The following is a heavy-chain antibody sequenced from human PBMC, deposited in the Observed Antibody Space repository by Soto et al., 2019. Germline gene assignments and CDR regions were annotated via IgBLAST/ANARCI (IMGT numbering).Heavy chain of an antibody. Sequence: SETLSLTCSVSDASVSKYYWSWIRQPPGKGLEWIGYISHTGYTSYNPSLESRLTISMDKFKNQLSLNLNSVTTADTAVYYCARGQLLFAYWGQGSPVTVYS. CDR1: DASVSKYY. V-gene: IGHV4-59*02. D-gene: IGHD3-10*02. CDR2: ISHTGYT. CDR3: ARGQLLFAY. J-gene: IGHJ4*02.